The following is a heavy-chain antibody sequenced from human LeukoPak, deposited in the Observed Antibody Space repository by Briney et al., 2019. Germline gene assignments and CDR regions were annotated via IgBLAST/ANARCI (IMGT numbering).Heavy chain of an antibody. Sequence: ASVKVSCKASGCTFTSYGISWVRQAPGQGLEWMGWISAYNGNTNYAQKFQGRVTITADKSTSTAYMELSSLRSEDTAVYYCARAPMYYDSSGYYYVPPDYWGQGTLVTVSS. CDR3: ARAPMYYDSSGYYYVPPDY. D-gene: IGHD3-22*01. V-gene: IGHV1-18*01. CDR1: GCTFTSYG. J-gene: IGHJ4*02. CDR2: ISAYNGNT.